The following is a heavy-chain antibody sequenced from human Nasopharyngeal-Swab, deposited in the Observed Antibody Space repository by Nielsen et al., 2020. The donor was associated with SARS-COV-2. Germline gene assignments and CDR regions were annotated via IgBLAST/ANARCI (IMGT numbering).Heavy chain of an antibody. J-gene: IGHJ6*02. CDR1: GFTFSSYG. V-gene: IGHV3-33*08. Sequence: GGSLRLSCAASGFTFSSYGMHWVRQAPGKGLEWVAVIWYDGSNKYYADSVKGRFTISRDNSKNTLYLQMNSLRAEDTAVYYCARDQDISGGNPVDYYYGMDVWGQGTTVTVSS. CDR2: IWYDGSNK. CDR3: ARDQDISGGNPVDYYYGMDV. D-gene: IGHD2-15*01.